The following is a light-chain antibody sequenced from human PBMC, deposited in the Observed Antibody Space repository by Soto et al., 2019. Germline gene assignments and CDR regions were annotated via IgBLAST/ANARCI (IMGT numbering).Light chain of an antibody. Sequence: EIVLTQSPGTLSLSPGDRATLSCRASQSVSGSFLAWFQQKPGQAPRLLIYGASSRATGIPDRFSGSGSGTDFTLTISSLQSEDFATYYCQQSYSTPITFGQGTRLEIK. J-gene: IGKJ5*01. CDR1: QSVSGSF. V-gene: IGKV3-20*01. CDR3: QQSYSTPIT. CDR2: GAS.